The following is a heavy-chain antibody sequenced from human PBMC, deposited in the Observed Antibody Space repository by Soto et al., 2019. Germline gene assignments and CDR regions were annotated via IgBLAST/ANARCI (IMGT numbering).Heavy chain of an antibody. V-gene: IGHV3-30-3*01. J-gene: IGHJ6*02. Sequence: ESGGGVVQPGRSLRLSCAASGFTFSSYAMHWVRQAPGKGLEWVAVISYDGSNKYYADSVKGRFTISRDNSKNTLYLQMNSLRAEDTAVYYCARWGMIVLPLGMDVWGQGTTVTVSS. CDR1: GFTFSSYA. CDR3: ARWGMIVLPLGMDV. D-gene: IGHD3-22*01. CDR2: ISYDGSNK.